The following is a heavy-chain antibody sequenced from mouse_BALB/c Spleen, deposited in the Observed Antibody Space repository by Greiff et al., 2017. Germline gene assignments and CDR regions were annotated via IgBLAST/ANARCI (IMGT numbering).Heavy chain of an antibody. Sequence: VQLQQPGAELVKPGASVKLSCKASGYTFTSYWMHWVKQRPGQGLEWIGEINPSNGRTNYNEKFKSKATLTVDKSSSTAYMQLSSLTSEDSAVYYCATTVVHYYAMDYWGQGTSVTVSS. V-gene: IGHV1S81*02. CDR3: ATTVVHYYAMDY. CDR1: GYTFTSYW. CDR2: INPSNGRT. J-gene: IGHJ4*01. D-gene: IGHD1-1*01.